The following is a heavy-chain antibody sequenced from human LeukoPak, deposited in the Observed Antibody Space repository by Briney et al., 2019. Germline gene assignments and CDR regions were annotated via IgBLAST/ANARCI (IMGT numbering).Heavy chain of an antibody. J-gene: IGHJ4*02. D-gene: IGHD5-24*01. V-gene: IGHV4-59*01. CDR3: ARDRDGYLYYFDY. CDR2: IYYSGST. CDR1: GGSINSYY. Sequence: PSETLSLTCTVSGGSINSYYWSWIRQPPGKGLEWIGYIYYSGSTNYSPSLKSRVTISVDTSKNQFSLKLSSVTAADTAVYYCARDRDGYLYYFDYWGQGTLVTVSS.